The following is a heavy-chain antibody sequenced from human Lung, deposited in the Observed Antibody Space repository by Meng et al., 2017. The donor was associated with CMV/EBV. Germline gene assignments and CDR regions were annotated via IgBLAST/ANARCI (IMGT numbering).Heavy chain of an antibody. Sequence: SQTLSLTXTVSGDSITSSSYYWGWIRQPPGKGLEWIGSMYYSANTYYNPSLKSRVTISVDTSQNQFSLTLTSVTAADTAVYYCAFSSGADYGSGSRDYWGQGXLVTVSS. V-gene: IGHV4-39*01. J-gene: IGHJ4*02. CDR3: AFSSGADYGSGSRDY. CDR2: MYYSANT. D-gene: IGHD3-10*01. CDR1: GDSITSSSYY.